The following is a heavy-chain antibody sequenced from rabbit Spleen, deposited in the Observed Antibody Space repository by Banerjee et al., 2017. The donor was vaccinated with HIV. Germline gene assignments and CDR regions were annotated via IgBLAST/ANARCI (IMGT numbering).Heavy chain of an antibody. D-gene: IGHD7-1*01. V-gene: IGHV1S40*01. CDR1: GFSFNSGYD. CDR3: ARFYAGYGDFGYAAM. J-gene: IGHJ4*01. CDR2: IHAGSSNNI. Sequence: QSLEESGGGLIKPGASLTLTCKASGFSFNSGYDMCWVRQAPGKGLEWIACIHAGSSNNIYYATWAKGRFTISKTSSTTVTLQMTSLTAADTATYFCARFYAGYGDFGYAAMWGPGTLVTVS.